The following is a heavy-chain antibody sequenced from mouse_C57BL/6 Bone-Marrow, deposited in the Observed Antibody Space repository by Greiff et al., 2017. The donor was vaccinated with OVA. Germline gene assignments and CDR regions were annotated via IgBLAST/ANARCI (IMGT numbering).Heavy chain of an antibody. D-gene: IGHD2-5*01. CDR1: GFTFSSYA. CDR3: ARVGSNYYFDY. V-gene: IGHV5-4*01. Sequence: EVQLQESGGGLVKPGGSLKLSCAASGFTFSSYAMSWVRQTPEKRLEWVATISDGGSYTYYPDNVKGRFTISRDNAKNNLYLQMSHLKSEDTAMYYCARVGSNYYFDYWGQGTTLTVSS. J-gene: IGHJ2*01. CDR2: ISDGGSYT.